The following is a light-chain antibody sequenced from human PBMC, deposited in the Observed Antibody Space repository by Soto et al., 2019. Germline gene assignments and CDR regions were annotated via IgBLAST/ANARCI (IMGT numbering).Light chain of an antibody. Sequence: DIQMTQSPSTLSASVGDRVTISCRARQSITSWLAWYQQKPGKAPNLLIYDASTLESGVQSRFSGSGSGTEFTLTISSLQPDDFATYYCQQYSSYPWTFGQGTKVEIK. CDR2: DAS. CDR3: QQYSSYPWT. V-gene: IGKV1-5*01. J-gene: IGKJ1*01. CDR1: QSITSW.